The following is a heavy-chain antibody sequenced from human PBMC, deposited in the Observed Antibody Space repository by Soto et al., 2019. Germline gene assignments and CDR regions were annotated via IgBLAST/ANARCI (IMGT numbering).Heavy chain of an antibody. CDR2: INRDGSNT. V-gene: IGHV3-74*01. D-gene: IGHD3-3*01. CDR3: ARDNYDFWSGVFYYYIDV. CDR1: GFTFSSHW. Sequence: EVQLVESGGGLVQPGGSLRLSCAASGFTFSSHWMHWVRQAPGKGLVWVSRINRDGSNTSYADSVKGRSTISRDNAKNTLYLEMHSLRAEDTAVYYCARDNYDFWSGVFYYYIDVWGKGTTVTASS. J-gene: IGHJ6*03.